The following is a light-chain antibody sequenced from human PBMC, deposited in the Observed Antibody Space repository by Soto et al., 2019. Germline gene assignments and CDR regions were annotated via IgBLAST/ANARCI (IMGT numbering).Light chain of an antibody. V-gene: IGKV3-15*01. CDR1: QSVSSS. Sequence: EIVVTQSPATLSVSPGERVTLSCRASQSVSSSLAWYQQRPGQAPRLLIYDTSTRAPGIAARFSGSGSGTEFTRTIRSRQSEDVAVYYCQQYVHWPPGTFGQGTTVEIK. CDR3: QQYVHWPPGT. CDR2: DTS. J-gene: IGKJ1*01.